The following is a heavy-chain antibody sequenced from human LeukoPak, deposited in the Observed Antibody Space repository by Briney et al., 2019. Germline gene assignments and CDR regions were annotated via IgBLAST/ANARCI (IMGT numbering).Heavy chain of an antibody. Sequence: SETLSLTCAVYGGSFSGYYWSWIRQPPGKGLEWIGEINHSGSTNYNPSLKSRVTISVDTSKNQFSLKLSSVTAADTAVYYCARGGDDDFDIWGQGTMVTVSS. CDR1: GGSFSGYY. CDR2: INHSGST. V-gene: IGHV4-34*01. D-gene: IGHD4-17*01. CDR3: ARGGDDDFDI. J-gene: IGHJ3*02.